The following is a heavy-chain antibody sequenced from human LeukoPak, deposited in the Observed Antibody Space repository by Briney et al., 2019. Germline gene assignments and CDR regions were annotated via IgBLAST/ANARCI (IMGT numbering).Heavy chain of an antibody. CDR3: ARGAVAGTRSYAFDI. CDR1: GFTISSNY. V-gene: IGHV3-66*01. Sequence: GGSLRLSCAASGFTISSNYMSWVRQAPGKGLEWVSVIYSGGSTYYADSGKGRSTISRDNSKNTLYLQMNSLTAEDTAAYYCARGAVAGTRSYAFDIWGQGTMVTVSS. CDR2: IYSGGST. J-gene: IGHJ3*02. D-gene: IGHD6-19*01.